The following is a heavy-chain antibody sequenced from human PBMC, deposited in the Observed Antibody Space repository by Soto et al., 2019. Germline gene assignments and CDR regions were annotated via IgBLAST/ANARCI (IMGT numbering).Heavy chain of an antibody. V-gene: IGHV3-64D*06. J-gene: IGHJ3*02. Sequence: EVQLVESGGGLVQPGGSLRLSCSASGFTFSSYAMHWDRQAPGKGLEYVSAISSNGGSTYYADSVKGRFTISRDNSKNTLYLQMSSLRAEDTAMYYCVKQDGYSYAFDIWGQGTMVTVSS. CDR3: VKQDGYSYAFDI. CDR1: GFTFSSYA. D-gene: IGHD5-18*01. CDR2: ISSNGGST.